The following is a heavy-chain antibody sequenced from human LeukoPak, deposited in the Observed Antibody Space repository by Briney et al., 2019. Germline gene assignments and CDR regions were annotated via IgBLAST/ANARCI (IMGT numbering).Heavy chain of an antibody. D-gene: IGHD5-18*01. CDR2: TRAGGYDT. CDR3: AKDLGYSYGTNWFDP. CDR1: GLTFNNNA. Sequence: GGSLRLSCAAPGLTFNNNAMSWFPQAPGKGLEWFSGTRAGGYDTYHADFVKGRFTICRNTSKNTLELQMNSLRAEDTAVYYCAKDLGYSYGTNWFDPWGQGTLVTVSS. J-gene: IGHJ5*02. V-gene: IGHV3-23*01.